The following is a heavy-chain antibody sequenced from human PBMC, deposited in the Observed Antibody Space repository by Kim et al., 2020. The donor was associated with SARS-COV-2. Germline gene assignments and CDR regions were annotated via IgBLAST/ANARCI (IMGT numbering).Heavy chain of an antibody. CDR2: IYYSGST. Sequence: SETLSLTCTVSGGSISSGGYYWSWIRQHPGKGLEWIGYIYYSGSTYYNPSLKSRVTISVDTSKNQFSLKLSSVTAADTAVYYCARASPDFWSGYFQGGTLDYWGQGTLVTVSS. J-gene: IGHJ4*02. D-gene: IGHD3-3*01. CDR1: GGSISSGGYY. CDR3: ARASPDFWSGYFQGGTLDY. V-gene: IGHV4-31*03.